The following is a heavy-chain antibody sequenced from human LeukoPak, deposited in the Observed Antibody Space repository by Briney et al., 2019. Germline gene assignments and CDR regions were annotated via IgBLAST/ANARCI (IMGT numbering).Heavy chain of an antibody. CDR3: ARDAYCSGGSCYPYGMDV. Sequence: PGGSLRLSCAASGFTFSSYSMNWVRQAPGKGLEWVSSISSSSSYIYYADSVKGRFTISRDNAKNSLYLQMNSLRAEDTAVYYCARDAYCSGGSCYPYGMDVWGQGTTVTVSS. V-gene: IGHV3-21*01. J-gene: IGHJ6*02. CDR1: GFTFSSYS. D-gene: IGHD2-15*01. CDR2: ISSSSSYI.